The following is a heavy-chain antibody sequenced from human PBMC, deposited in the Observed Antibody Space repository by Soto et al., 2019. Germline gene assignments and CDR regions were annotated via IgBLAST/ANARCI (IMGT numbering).Heavy chain of an antibody. CDR1: GYNFTSYW. CDR3: ARLSSSWHHLDY. D-gene: IGHD6-13*01. CDR2: IYPGDSDT. Sequence: PGESLKISCKASGYNFTSYWIGWVRQMPGKGLEWMGIIYPGDSDTRYSPSFQGQVTISADKSISTAYLQWSSLKASDTVMYYCARLSSSWHHLDYWGQGTLVTVSS. V-gene: IGHV5-51*01. J-gene: IGHJ4*02.